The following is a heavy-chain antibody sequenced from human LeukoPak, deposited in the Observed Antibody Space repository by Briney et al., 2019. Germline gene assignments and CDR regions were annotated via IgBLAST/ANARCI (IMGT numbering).Heavy chain of an antibody. CDR1: GFTFDDYA. D-gene: IGHD1-1*01. CDR3: ATGSDPYYSDY. CDR2: ISWNSGSI. J-gene: IGHJ4*02. V-gene: IGHV3-9*01. Sequence: SGRSLRLSCAASGFTFDDYAMHWVRQAPGKGLEWVSGISWNSGSIGYADSVKGRFTISRDNFKNTLYLQMNSLRAEDTAVYYCATGSDPYYSDYWGQGTLVTVSS.